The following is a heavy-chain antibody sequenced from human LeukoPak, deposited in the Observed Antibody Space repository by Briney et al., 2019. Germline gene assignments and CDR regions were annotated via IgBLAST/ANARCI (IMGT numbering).Heavy chain of an antibody. CDR1: GSTFSTYA. D-gene: IGHD3-9*01. CDR3: AQSQGYFGP. CDR2: ISNTGATA. Sequence: GGSLRLSCAASGSTFSTYAMSWVREAPGKGLEWVSGISNTGATAYYADSVKGRFTISRDNSKNTLSLQMNSLGDEDTAVYYCAQSQGYFGPWGQGTLVTVSS. J-gene: IGHJ5*02. V-gene: IGHV3-23*01.